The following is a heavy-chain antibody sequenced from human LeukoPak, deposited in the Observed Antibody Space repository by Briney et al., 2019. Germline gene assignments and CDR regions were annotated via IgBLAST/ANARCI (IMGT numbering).Heavy chain of an antibody. V-gene: IGHV3-74*01. CDR3: TRRAAAGTGFDY. Sequence: HTGGSLRLSCAASGFTFSSYWMHWVRQAPGKGLVWVSRINSDGSSTSYADSVKGRFTISRDNAKNTLYLQMNSLRAEDTAVYYCTRRAAAGTGFDYWGQGTLVTVSS. CDR2: INSDGSST. J-gene: IGHJ4*02. CDR1: GFTFSSYW. D-gene: IGHD6-13*01.